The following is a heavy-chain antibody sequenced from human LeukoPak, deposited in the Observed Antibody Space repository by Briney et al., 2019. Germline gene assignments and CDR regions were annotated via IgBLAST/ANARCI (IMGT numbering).Heavy chain of an antibody. J-gene: IGHJ4*02. Sequence: PGGSLRLSCAASGFTFSSYAMSWVRQAPGKGLEWVSAISGSGGSTYYADSVKGRFTISRDNAKNSLYLQMNSLRAEDTAVYYCARDLGRYSYGFDYWGQGTLVTVSS. V-gene: IGHV3-23*01. CDR1: GFTFSSYA. CDR2: ISGSGGST. D-gene: IGHD5-18*01. CDR3: ARDLGRYSYGFDY.